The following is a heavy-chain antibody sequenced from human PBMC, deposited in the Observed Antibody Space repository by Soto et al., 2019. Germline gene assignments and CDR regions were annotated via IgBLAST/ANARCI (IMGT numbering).Heavy chain of an antibody. V-gene: IGHV1-18*01. CDR1: GYTFTSHG. CDR3: AMSMVRGVIPLEY. J-gene: IGHJ4*02. D-gene: IGHD3-10*01. Sequence: ASVKVSCKASGYTFTSHGISWVRQAPGQGLEWMGWITTYNGNTNYAQKFQGRVTMTTDTSTSTAYMELRSLRSDGSAVYYCAMSMVRGVIPLEYWGQGTLVTVSS. CDR2: ITTYNGNT.